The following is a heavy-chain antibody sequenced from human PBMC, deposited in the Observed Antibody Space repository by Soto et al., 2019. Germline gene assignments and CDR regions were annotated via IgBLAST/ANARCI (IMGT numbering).Heavy chain of an antibody. Sequence: QVQLVQSGAEVKKPGASVKVFCKASGYTFTSYAMHWVRQAPGQRLEWMGWINAGNGNTKYSQKFQGRVTITRDTSASTAYMELSSLRSEDTAVYYCARDRNTIFGVVINGGGYMDVWGKGTTVTVSS. D-gene: IGHD3-3*01. CDR3: ARDRNTIFGVVINGGGYMDV. CDR2: INAGNGNT. CDR1: GYTFTSYA. V-gene: IGHV1-3*01. J-gene: IGHJ6*03.